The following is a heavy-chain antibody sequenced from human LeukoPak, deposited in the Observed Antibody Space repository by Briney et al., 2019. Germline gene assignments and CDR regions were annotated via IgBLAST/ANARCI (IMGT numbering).Heavy chain of an antibody. CDR1: GGSIGSGSYY. CDR2: IYTSGST. J-gene: IGHJ5*02. V-gene: IGHV4-61*02. D-gene: IGHD5-24*01. CDR3: ARAATVEYNWFDP. Sequence: TLSLTCTVSGGSIGSGSYYWSWIRQPAGKGLEWIGRIYTSGSTNYNPSLKSRVTMSVDTSKNQFSLKLSSVTAADTAVYYCARAATVEYNWFDPWGQGTLVTVSS.